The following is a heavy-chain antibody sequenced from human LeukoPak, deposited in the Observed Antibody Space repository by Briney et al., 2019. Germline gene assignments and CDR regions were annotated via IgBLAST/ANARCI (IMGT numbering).Heavy chain of an antibody. CDR1: GGSISNYF. Sequence: SETLSLTCSVSGGSISNYFWTWIRQPPGKGLEWIGYIYSSGSPYYNPSLKSRVTISVDTSKNRFSLKLSTVTAADTAVYYCARRPTGDPKFDYWGQGTLVTVSS. CDR3: ARRPTGDPKFDY. J-gene: IGHJ4*02. V-gene: IGHV4-59*08. D-gene: IGHD7-27*01. CDR2: IYSSGSP.